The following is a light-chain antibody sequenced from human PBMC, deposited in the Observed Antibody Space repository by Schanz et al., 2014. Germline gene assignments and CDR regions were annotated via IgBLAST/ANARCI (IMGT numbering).Light chain of an antibody. V-gene: IGLV2-8*01. CDR3: SSYTSSSTVGV. CDR1: SSDVGGYNF. CDR2: EVN. J-gene: IGLJ3*02. Sequence: QSALTQPPSASGSPGQSVTISCTGTSSDVGGYNFVSWYQQHPGKAPKLMIYEVNKRPSGVPDRFSGSKSGNTASLTISGLQPEDEADYYCSSYTSSSTVGVFGGGTKLTVL.